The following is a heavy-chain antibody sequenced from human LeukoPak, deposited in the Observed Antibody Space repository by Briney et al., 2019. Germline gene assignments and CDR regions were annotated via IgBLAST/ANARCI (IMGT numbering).Heavy chain of an antibody. CDR3: ARVLRSSGSPDY. CDR2: IYYSGST. CDR1: GGSISSADYY. D-gene: IGHD3-22*01. V-gene: IGHV4-31*03. J-gene: IGHJ4*02. Sequence: SQTLSLTCTVSGGSISSADYYWSWIRQHPGKGLEWTGYIYYSGSTYYNPSLKSRVTISVDTSKNQFSLKLSSVTAADTAVYYCARVLRSSGSPDYWGQGTLVTVSS.